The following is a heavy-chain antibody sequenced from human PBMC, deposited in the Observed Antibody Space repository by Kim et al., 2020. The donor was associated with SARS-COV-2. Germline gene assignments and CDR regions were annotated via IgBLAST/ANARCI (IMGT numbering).Heavy chain of an antibody. V-gene: IGHV4-39*01. J-gene: IGHJ4*02. Sequence: SETLSLTCTVSGGSISSSSYYWGWIRQPPGKGLEWIGSIYYSGSTYYNPSLKSRVTISVDTSKNQFSLKLSSVTAADTAVYYCARRGVRVDWGQGTLVTVSS. CDR1: GGSISSSSYY. D-gene: IGHD3-10*01. CDR2: IYYSGST. CDR3: ARRGVRVD.